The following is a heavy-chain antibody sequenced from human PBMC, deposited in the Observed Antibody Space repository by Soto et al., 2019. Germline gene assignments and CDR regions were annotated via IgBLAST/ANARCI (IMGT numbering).Heavy chain of an antibody. CDR2: IYWDDDK. J-gene: IGHJ1*01. D-gene: IGHD3-22*01. CDR3: ALLTYYYDSSGYYSSAEYFQH. V-gene: IGHV2-5*02. Sequence: QITLKESGPTLVKPTQTLTLTCTFSGFSLSTSGVGVGWIRQPPGQALEWLGLIYWDDDKRYSPSLKSRLTITKYTSKNQVVLTMTNMDPVDTATYYCALLTYYYDSSGYYSSAEYFQHWGQGTLVTVSS. CDR1: GFSLSTSGVG.